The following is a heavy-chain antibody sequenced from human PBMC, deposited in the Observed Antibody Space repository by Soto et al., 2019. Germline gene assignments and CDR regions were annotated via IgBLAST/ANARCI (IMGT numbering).Heavy chain of an antibody. CDR3: AREFWDSVWNDY. D-gene: IGHD6-19*01. CDR2: INQDGSEK. Sequence: EVQLVESGGGLVQPGGSLRLSCAASGFTFNRYWMTWVRQAPGKGLEWVANINQDGSEKYCVDSVKGRFTISRDNAKNSLYLQMNSLRAEDTAVYYCAREFWDSVWNDYWGQGTLVTVSS. J-gene: IGHJ4*02. V-gene: IGHV3-7*01. CDR1: GFTFNRYW.